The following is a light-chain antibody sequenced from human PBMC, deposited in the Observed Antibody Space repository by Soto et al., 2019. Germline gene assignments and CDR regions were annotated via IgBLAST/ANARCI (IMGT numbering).Light chain of an antibody. CDR2: GAS. CDR1: QSINIF. J-gene: IGKJ1*01. V-gene: IGKV1-39*01. CDR3: QQTYSTPWT. Sequence: DIQMTQSPSSLSASVGDRVTITCRASQSINIFLNWFQQKPGKAPKLLIYGASSLQSGVPSRFSGNRSGTTFTLTISSLQREDSATYFCQQTYSTPWTFGQGTKVEVK.